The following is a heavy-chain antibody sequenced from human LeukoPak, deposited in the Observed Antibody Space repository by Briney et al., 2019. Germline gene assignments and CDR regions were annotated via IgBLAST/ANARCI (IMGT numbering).Heavy chain of an antibody. D-gene: IGHD6-13*01. CDR2: IHYSGRT. V-gene: IGHV4-39*07. CDR1: GGSISSSFYS. CDR3: ARDAYSSSWSRLFYFDY. Sequence: SETLSLTCTVSGGSISSSFYSWGWIRQPPGKGLEWIGSIHYSGRTYDNPSLKRRVTISVDTSKNQFSPKLSSVTAADTAVYYCARDAYSSSWSRLFYFDYWGQGTLVTVSS. J-gene: IGHJ4*02.